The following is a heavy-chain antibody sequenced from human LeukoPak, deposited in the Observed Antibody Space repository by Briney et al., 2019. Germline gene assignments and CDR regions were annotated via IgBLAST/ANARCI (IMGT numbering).Heavy chain of an antibody. Sequence: SETLSLTCAVYGGSFSGYYWSWIRQPPGKGLEWIGEINHSGNTNYNPSLKSRVTISVDTSKNQFSLKLSSVTAADTAVYYCARGGLNYDFWSGPYYYYGMDVWGQGTTVTVSS. D-gene: IGHD3-3*01. CDR3: ARGGLNYDFWSGPYYYYGMDV. V-gene: IGHV4-34*01. J-gene: IGHJ6*02. CDR2: INHSGNT. CDR1: GGSFSGYY.